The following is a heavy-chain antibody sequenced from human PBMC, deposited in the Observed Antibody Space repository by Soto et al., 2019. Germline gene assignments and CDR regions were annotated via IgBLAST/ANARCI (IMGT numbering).Heavy chain of an antibody. Sequence: QVQLVQSGAEVKKPGSSVKVSCKASGGSFSSYAISWVRQAPVQGLEWMGGIIPIFGAPTYAQKFQGRVTIIADKSTSTAYMELSILRSEDTALYYCARAGPVSGNHAFDIWGQGTLVTVSS. CDR1: GGSFSSYA. V-gene: IGHV1-69*06. J-gene: IGHJ3*02. CDR2: IIPIFGAP. D-gene: IGHD6-19*01. CDR3: ARAGPVSGNHAFDI.